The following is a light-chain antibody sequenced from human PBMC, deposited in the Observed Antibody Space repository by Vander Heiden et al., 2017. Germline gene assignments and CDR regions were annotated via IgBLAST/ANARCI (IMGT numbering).Light chain of an antibody. CDR2: GAA. CDR3: QQYGSSPLT. Sequence: EIVLTQSPGTLSLSPGERATLSCRASQSVSSRYLAGYQQKPGQAPRLLIYGAASRATGIPDRISGSGSGTDFSLTISRLEPEDFAVYYCQQYGSSPLTFGGGTKVEIK. CDR1: QSVSSRY. V-gene: IGKV3-20*01. J-gene: IGKJ4*01.